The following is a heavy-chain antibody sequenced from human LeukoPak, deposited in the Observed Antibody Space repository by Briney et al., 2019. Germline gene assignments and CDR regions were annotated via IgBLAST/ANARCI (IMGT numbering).Heavy chain of an antibody. Sequence: GRSLRLSCAASGFTFSSYAMHWVRQAPGKGLEWVANMKGDGSEIHYVDSVKGRFTISRDNAKNSLYLQMNYLRVEDTAVYYCARPAYTAAYDLWGQGTMVTVSS. J-gene: IGHJ3*01. V-gene: IGHV3-7*01. CDR3: ARPAYTAAYDL. D-gene: IGHD3-16*01. CDR1: GFTFSSYA. CDR2: MKGDGSEI.